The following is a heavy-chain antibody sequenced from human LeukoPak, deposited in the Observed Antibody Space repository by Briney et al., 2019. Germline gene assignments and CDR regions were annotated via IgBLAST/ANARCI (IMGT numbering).Heavy chain of an antibody. V-gene: IGHV1-18*01. CDR1: GYTFTSYT. CDR2: IGAYNGNT. Sequence: ASVTVSCKASGYTFTSYTISWVRQAPGQGLEWMGWIGAYNGNTNYAQKLQGRVTMTTDTSTSTAYMELRSLRSDDTAVYYCAREEGAPIAAANIWGLGTMVTVSS. D-gene: IGHD6-13*01. J-gene: IGHJ3*02. CDR3: AREEGAPIAAANI.